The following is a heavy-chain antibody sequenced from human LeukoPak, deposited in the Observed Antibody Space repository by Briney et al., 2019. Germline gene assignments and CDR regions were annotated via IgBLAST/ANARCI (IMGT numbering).Heavy chain of an antibody. D-gene: IGHD3-22*01. Sequence: PSASVKVSCKASGYTFTSYYMHWVRQAPGQGLEWMGIINPSGGSTSYAQKFQGRVTITSTTSTSTVYMEITRLRSDYPAVYFRARKTYYYDSSGYLDGAFDIWRQGTMVTVSS. CDR1: GYTFTSYY. CDR2: INPSGGST. J-gene: IGHJ3*02. V-gene: IGHV1-46*01. CDR3: ARKTYYYDSSGYLDGAFDI.